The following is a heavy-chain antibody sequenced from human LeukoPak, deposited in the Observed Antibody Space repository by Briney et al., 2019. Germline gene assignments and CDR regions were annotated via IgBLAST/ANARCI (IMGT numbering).Heavy chain of an antibody. Sequence: GGSLRLSCAASGFTFSSYAMSWVRQAPGKGLEWVSAISGSGGSTYYADSVKGRFTISRDNSKNTLYLQMNSLRAEDTAVYYCAKDAGSPGSGSYYTPSFDYWGQGTLVTVSS. CDR1: GFTFSSYA. D-gene: IGHD3-10*01. V-gene: IGHV3-23*01. J-gene: IGHJ4*02. CDR2: ISGSGGST. CDR3: AKDAGSPGSGSYYTPSFDY.